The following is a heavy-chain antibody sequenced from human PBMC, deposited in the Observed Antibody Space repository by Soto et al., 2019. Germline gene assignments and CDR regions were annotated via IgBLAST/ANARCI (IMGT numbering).Heavy chain of an antibody. Sequence: ASVKVSCKASGYTFTSYGISWVRQAPGQGPEWVGWVSAYIGTTYYAQKLQGRVTMTADTSTNTAYMELRSLRSDDTAMFYCASGRYGASGYFDYWGQGTLVTVSS. J-gene: IGHJ4*02. D-gene: IGHD3-22*01. V-gene: IGHV1-18*01. CDR2: VSAYIGTT. CDR1: GYTFTSYG. CDR3: ASGRYGASGYFDY.